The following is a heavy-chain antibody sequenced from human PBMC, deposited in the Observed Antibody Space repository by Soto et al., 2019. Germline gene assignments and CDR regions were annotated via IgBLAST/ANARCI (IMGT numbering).Heavy chain of an antibody. J-gene: IGHJ4*02. V-gene: IGHV3-73*02. CDR3: TTSSSGIAVPGGGY. CDR1: GFTFSGSA. CDR2: IRSKANSYAT. D-gene: IGHD6-19*01. Sequence: EVQLVESGGGLVQPGGSLKLSCAASGFTFSGSAMHWVRQASGKGLEWVGRIRSKANSYATAYAASVKGRFTISRDDSKTTAYLQMNSLKTEDTAVYYCTTSSSGIAVPGGGYWGQGTLVTVSS.